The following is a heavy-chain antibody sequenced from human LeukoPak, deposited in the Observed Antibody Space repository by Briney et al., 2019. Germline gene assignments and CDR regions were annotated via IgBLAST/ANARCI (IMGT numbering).Heavy chain of an antibody. CDR3: ARDGISGLSSWSPPPGWFDP. CDR1: GFTFSSYS. Sequence: GSLRLSCAASGFTFSSYSMNWVRQPPGKGLEWIGEINHSGMSAYDPSLKSRVIISVDTSKKQFSLKLTSVTAADTAVYYCARDGISGLSSWSPPPGWFDPWGQGTLVTVSS. J-gene: IGHJ5*02. V-gene: IGHV4-34*01. D-gene: IGHD6-13*01. CDR2: INHSGMS.